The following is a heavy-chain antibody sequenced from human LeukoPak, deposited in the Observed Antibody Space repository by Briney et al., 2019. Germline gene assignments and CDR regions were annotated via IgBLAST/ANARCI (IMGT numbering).Heavy chain of an antibody. CDR1: GYTFTSSY. V-gene: IGHV1-46*01. CDR3: ATSSSSWTNFDS. J-gene: IGHJ4*02. CDR2: INPSGGST. D-gene: IGHD6-13*01. Sequence: ASVKVSCKAPGYTFTSSYMHWVRQAPGQGLEWMGIINPSGGSTSYAQKFQGRVTMTRDLSTSTVYMELSSLTSEDTAVYYCATSSSSWTNFDSWGQGTLVTVSS.